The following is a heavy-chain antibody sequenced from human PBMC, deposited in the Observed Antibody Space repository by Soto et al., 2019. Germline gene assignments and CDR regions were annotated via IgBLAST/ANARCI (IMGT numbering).Heavy chain of an antibody. CDR3: AAGVPVSIGSGRYDFDY. J-gene: IGHJ4*02. CDR1: GFTFSSYY. D-gene: IGHD3-10*01. Sequence: QVQLVPSGAEVTKPGASVKVSCKASGFTFSSYYMHWVRQAPGQGLEWMGIINPSGGSTSYAQEFQGRGAMTRDTPTSTVYMDRSSMRSDDTAVYYCAAGVPVSIGSGRYDFDYWGQGTLVTVSS. V-gene: IGHV1-46*01. CDR2: INPSGGST.